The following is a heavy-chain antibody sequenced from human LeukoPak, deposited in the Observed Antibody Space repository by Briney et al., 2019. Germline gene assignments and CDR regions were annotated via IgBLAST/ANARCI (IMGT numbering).Heavy chain of an antibody. Sequence: GGSLRLSCVASGFTFSSYGMHWVRQAPGKGLEWVAFIRYDGNNKYYADSVKGRFTISRDNSKNTLYLQMNSLRAEDTAVYYCAKLNYGDYYRYFDYWGQGTWSPSPQ. D-gene: IGHD4-17*01. CDR3: AKLNYGDYYRYFDY. V-gene: IGHV3-30*02. CDR2: IRYDGNNK. CDR1: GFTFSSYG. J-gene: IGHJ4*02.